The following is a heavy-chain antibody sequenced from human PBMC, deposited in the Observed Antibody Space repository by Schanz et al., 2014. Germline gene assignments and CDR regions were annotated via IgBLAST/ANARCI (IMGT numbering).Heavy chain of an antibody. CDR2: IIPPLRQT. CDR1: GATFNSYA. CDR3: ARIIDGDYLY. V-gene: IGHV1-69*04. J-gene: IGHJ4*02. Sequence: QVRLVQSGAEVKKPGSSVKVSCKSSGATFNSYAFGWVRQAPGQGFEWVGSIIPPLRQTRYAQKFEERVIITADPYTTAVYMDFATLTSDATAVYFCARIIDGDYLYWGQGTLVTVSS. D-gene: IGHD4-17*01.